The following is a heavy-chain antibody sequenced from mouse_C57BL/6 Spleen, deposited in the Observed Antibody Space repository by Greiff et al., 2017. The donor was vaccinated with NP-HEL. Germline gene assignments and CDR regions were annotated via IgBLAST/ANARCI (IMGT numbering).Heavy chain of an antibody. D-gene: IGHD1-1*01. J-gene: IGHJ2*01. CDR1: GYTFTSYW. CDR2: IYPSDSET. CDR3: ARITTVVGKGFDY. Sequence: QLQQPGAELVRPGSSVKLSCKASGYTFTSYWMDWVKQRPGQGLEWIGNIYPSDSETHYNQKFKDKATLTVDKSSSTAYMQLSSLTSEDSAVYYCARITTVVGKGFDYWGQGTTLTVSS. V-gene: IGHV1-61*01.